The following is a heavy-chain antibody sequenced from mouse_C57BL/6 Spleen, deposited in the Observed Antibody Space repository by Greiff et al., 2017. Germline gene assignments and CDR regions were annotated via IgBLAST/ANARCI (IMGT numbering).Heavy chain of an antibody. CDR3: ARTGLYAMDY. V-gene: IGHV3-6*01. J-gene: IGHJ4*01. D-gene: IGHD4-1*01. CDR1: GYSITSGYY. Sequence: VQLKESGPGLVQPSQSLSLTCSVTGYSITSGYYWNWIRQFPGNKLEWMGYISYDGSNNYNPSLKNRISITRNTSKNQFFLKLNSVTTEDTATYYCARTGLYAMDYWGQGTSVTVSS. CDR2: ISYDGSN.